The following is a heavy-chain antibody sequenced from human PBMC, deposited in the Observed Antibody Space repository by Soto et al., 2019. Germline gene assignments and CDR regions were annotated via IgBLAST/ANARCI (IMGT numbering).Heavy chain of an antibody. CDR2: TYYRSKWYN. CDR1: GDSVSSNSAA. J-gene: IGHJ6*02. D-gene: IGHD3-22*01. CDR3: AREADSSGYRISRYYYYGMDV. Sequence: SQTLSLTCAISGDSVSSNSAACNWIRQSPSRGLEWLGRTYYRSKWYNDYAVSVKSRITINPDTSKNQFSLQLNSVTPEDTAVYYCAREADSSGYRISRYYYYGMDVWGQGTTVTVSS. V-gene: IGHV6-1*01.